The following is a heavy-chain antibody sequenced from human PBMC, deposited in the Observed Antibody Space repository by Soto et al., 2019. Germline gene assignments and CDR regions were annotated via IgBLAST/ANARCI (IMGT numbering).Heavy chain of an antibody. CDR1: GGSISSGGYY. D-gene: IGHD3-3*01. Sequence: PSETLSLTCTVSGGSISSGGYYWSWIRQHPGKGLEWIGYIYYSGSTYYNPSLKSRVTISVDTSKNQFSLKLSSVTAADTAVYYCARCPEWFGYMDVWGKGTTVTVSS. CDR2: IYYSGST. V-gene: IGHV4-31*03. J-gene: IGHJ6*03. CDR3: ARCPEWFGYMDV.